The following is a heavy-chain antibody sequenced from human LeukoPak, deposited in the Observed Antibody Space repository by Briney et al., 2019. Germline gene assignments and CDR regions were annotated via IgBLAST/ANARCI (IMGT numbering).Heavy chain of an antibody. CDR1: GFTFTNAW. V-gene: IGHV3-15*01. J-gene: IGHJ3*02. D-gene: IGHD3-10*01. Sequence: GGSLRLSCAASGFTFTNAWMSWVRQAPGKGLEWVGRIKSKTDGGTTDYVAPVKGRFTISRDDSKSTLYLQMNSLETEDTAVYYCTRGDPGNTFDIWGQGTMVTVSS. CDR2: IKSKTDGGTT. CDR3: TRGDPGNTFDI.